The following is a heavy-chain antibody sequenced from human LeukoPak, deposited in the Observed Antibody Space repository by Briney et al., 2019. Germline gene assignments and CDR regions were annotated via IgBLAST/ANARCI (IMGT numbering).Heavy chain of an antibody. CDR2: ISSSSSTI. CDR1: GFTFSSYS. Sequence: PGGSLRLSCAASGFTFSSYSMNWVRQAPGKGLEWVSYISSSSSTIYYADSVKGRFTISRDNAKNSLYLQTNSLRAEDTAVYYCARELRSGRALLIFDYWGQGTLVTVSS. D-gene: IGHD2/OR15-2a*01. CDR3: ARELRSGRALLIFDY. V-gene: IGHV3-48*04. J-gene: IGHJ4*02.